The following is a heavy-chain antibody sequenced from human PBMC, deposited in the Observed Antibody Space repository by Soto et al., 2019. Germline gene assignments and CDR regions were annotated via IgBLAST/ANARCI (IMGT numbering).Heavy chain of an antibody. V-gene: IGHV2-70*01. CDR3: ARIREYCSSTSCYGYYYYGMDV. CDR1: GFSLSTSGMC. CDR2: IDWDDDK. J-gene: IGHJ6*02. Sequence: GPTLVNPTQTLTLTCTFSGFSLSTSGMCVSWIRQPPGKALEWLALIDWDDDKYYSTSLKTRLTISKDTSKNQVVLTMTNMDPVDTATYYCARIREYCSSTSCYGYYYYGMDVWGQGTTVTVSS. D-gene: IGHD2-2*01.